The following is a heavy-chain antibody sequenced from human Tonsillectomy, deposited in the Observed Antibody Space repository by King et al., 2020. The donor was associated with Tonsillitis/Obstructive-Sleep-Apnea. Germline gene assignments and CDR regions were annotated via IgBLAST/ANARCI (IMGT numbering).Heavy chain of an antibody. J-gene: IGHJ4*01. CDR1: GGSISSGGYY. CDR3: ATLPGSYYDYVWGSYPKYYFDY. Sequence: QLQESGPGLVKPSQTLSLTCTVSGGSISSGGYYWSWIRQHPGKGLEWIGYIYYSGSTYYNPSLKSRVTISVDTSKNQFSLKLSSVTAADTAVYYCATLPGSYYDYVWGSYPKYYFDYWGHGTLVTVSS. V-gene: IGHV4-31*03. CDR2: IYYSGST. D-gene: IGHD3-16*02.